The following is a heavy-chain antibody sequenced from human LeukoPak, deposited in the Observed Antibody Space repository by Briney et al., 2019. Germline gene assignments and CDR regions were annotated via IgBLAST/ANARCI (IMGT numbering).Heavy chain of an antibody. V-gene: IGHV3-7*01. CDR2: IKQGESER. J-gene: IGHJ4*02. D-gene: IGHD2-21*02. CDR1: GFTFRSYR. Sequence: PGGSLRLSCAASGFTFRSYRMNWVRQAPGKGLEWVASIKQGESERYYVDSVNGRFTISRDNAKNSLYLQMNSLRAEDTAVYYCAKDSSEVTLDYWGQGTLVTVSS. CDR3: AKDSSEVTLDY.